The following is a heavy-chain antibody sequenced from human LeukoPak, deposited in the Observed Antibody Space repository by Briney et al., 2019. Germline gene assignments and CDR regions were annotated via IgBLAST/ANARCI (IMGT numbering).Heavy chain of an antibody. J-gene: IGHJ4*02. CDR2: ISSSSSYI. D-gene: IGHD6-13*01. Sequence: GSLRLSCAASGFTFRSYSMNWVRQAPGEGLEWVSSISSSSSYIYYADSVKGRFTISRDNAKNSLYLQMNSLRAEDTAVYYFASESAAVGGGTFDYWGQGTLVTVSS. CDR1: GFTFRSYS. V-gene: IGHV3-21*01. CDR3: ASESAAVGGGTFDY.